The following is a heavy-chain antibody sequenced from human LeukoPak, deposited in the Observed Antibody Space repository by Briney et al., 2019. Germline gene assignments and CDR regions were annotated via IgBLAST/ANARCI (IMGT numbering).Heavy chain of an antibody. CDR2: IGQDGTDK. J-gene: IGHJ4*02. V-gene: IGHV3-7*01. D-gene: IGHD1-26*01. CDR3: AKSGGFFDT. Sequence: PGGSLRPSCAVSGFTFTNYWMTWVRQAPGKGLEWVANIGQDGTDKYYVDSVVGRFTISRDNAQNLLYLHMNSLRAEDTGVYYCAKSGGFFDTWGQGTLVTVSS. CDR1: GFTFTNYW.